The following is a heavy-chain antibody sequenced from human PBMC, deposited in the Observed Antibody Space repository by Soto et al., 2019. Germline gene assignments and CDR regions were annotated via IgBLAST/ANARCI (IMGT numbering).Heavy chain of an antibody. CDR3: ARVLYYGSGRYSPYGMDV. Sequence: QVQLVQSGAEVKKPGSSVKVSCKTSGVSFNNNGIGWVRQAPGHGLEWMGGVSPPFRTSNYARKFQGRISITADASTGTVNMELSSLTSEDTYQYYCARVLYYGSGRYSPYGMDVWGQGTTVTVSS. CDR1: GVSFNNNG. D-gene: IGHD3-10*01. J-gene: IGHJ6*02. V-gene: IGHV1-69*01. CDR2: VSPPFRTS.